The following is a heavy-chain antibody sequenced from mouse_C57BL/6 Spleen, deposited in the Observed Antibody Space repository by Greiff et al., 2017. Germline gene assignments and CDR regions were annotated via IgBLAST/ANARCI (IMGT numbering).Heavy chain of an antibody. D-gene: IGHD1-1*01. Sequence: QVQLKQPGTELVKPGASVKLSCKASGYTFTSYWMHWVKQRPGQGLEWIGNINPSNGGTNYNEKFKSKATLTVDKSSSTAYMQLSSLTSEDSAVYYGARSAYYYGSTKFAYWGQGTLVTVSA. CDR1: GYTFTSYW. V-gene: IGHV1-53*01. CDR2: INPSNGGT. J-gene: IGHJ3*01. CDR3: ARSAYYYGSTKFAY.